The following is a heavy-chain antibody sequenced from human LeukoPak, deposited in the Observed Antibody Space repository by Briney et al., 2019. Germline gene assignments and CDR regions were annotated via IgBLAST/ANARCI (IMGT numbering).Heavy chain of an antibody. CDR2: TGGSDDST. J-gene: IGHJ4*02. D-gene: IGHD6-19*01. CDR1: GFTFDDYA. Sequence: HPGGSLRLSCAASGFTFDDYAMSWVRQAPGKGLEWVAVTGGSDDSTHYADSVKGRFTISRDNSKNSLYLQMNSLTAEDTAVYYCTKDLMTGFSSGWYFGYWGQGTLVTVSS. V-gene: IGHV3-23*01. CDR3: TKDLMTGFSSGWYFGY.